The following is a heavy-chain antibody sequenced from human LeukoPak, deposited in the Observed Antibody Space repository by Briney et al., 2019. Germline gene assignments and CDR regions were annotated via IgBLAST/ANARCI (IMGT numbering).Heavy chain of an antibody. V-gene: IGHV3-30*05. Sequence: GGSLRLSCAASGFTFSSYSMNWVRQAPGKGLEWVAVISYDGSNKYYADSVKGRFTISRDNSKSTLYLQMSSLRTEDTAVYYCSKDLSWGSWLLFYWGQGTLVTVSS. CDR3: SKDLSWGSWLLFY. J-gene: IGHJ4*02. CDR1: GFTFSSYS. D-gene: IGHD7-27*01. CDR2: ISYDGSNK.